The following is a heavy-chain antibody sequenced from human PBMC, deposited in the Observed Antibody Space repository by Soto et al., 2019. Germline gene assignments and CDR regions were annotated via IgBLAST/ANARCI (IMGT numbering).Heavy chain of an antibody. V-gene: IGHV4-34*01. Sequence: SETLSLTCAVYGGSFSGYYWSWIRQPPGKGLECIGEINHSGSTNYNPSLKSRVTISVDTSKNQFSLKLSSVTAADTAVYYCARVDTAMAIDYWGQGTLVTVSS. CDR1: GGSFSGYY. D-gene: IGHD5-18*01. J-gene: IGHJ4*02. CDR2: INHSGST. CDR3: ARVDTAMAIDY.